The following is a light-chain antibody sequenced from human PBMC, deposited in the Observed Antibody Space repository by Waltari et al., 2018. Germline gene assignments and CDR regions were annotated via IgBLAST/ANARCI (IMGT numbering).Light chain of an antibody. J-gene: IGKJ1*01. Sequence: DIVMTQSPDSLAVSLGEGATLNCESSQTVLKNSNNNNYLAWYQQKPGQPPKPLIYWVSTRHSGVPDRFSGSGSGTEFTLTISSLQAEDVAFYYCQQYYTTPWTFGQGTKVEIK. CDR2: WVS. CDR3: QQYYTTPWT. V-gene: IGKV4-1*01. CDR1: QTVLKNSNNNNY.